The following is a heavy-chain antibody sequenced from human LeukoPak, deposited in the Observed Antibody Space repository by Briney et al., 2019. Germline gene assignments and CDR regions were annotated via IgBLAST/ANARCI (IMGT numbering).Heavy chain of an antibody. Sequence: PSETLSLTCTVSGGSISSYYWSWIRQPPGKGLEWIGYIYYSGSTNYNPSLKSRVTISADTSKNQFSLKLSSVAAADTAVYYCARHYSGWPFDYWGQGTLVTVSS. CDR2: IYYSGST. V-gene: IGHV4-59*08. CDR1: GGSISSYY. D-gene: IGHD6-19*01. J-gene: IGHJ4*02. CDR3: ARHYSGWPFDY.